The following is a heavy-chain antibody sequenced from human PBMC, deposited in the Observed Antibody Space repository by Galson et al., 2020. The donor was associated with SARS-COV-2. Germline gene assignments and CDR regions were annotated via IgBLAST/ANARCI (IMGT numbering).Heavy chain of an antibody. CDR1: GFTFSNFG. V-gene: IGHV3-30*03. J-gene: IGHJ3*01. Sequence: GESLKISCAASGFTFSNFGMHWVRQAPGKGLEWVAVISTDGNNKYDADSVKGRFTISRDNSDNTLYLQMNSLRPEDTAVYFCARAGYSSTWTLGDAFDVWGQGKLVTVS. CDR2: ISTDGNNK. CDR3: ARAGYSSTWTLGDAFDV. D-gene: IGHD3-16*02.